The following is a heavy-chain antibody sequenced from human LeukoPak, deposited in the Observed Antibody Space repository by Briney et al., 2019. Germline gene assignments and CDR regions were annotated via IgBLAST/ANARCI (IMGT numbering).Heavy chain of an antibody. D-gene: IGHD3-16*02. V-gene: IGHV3-21*01. CDR2: ISSSSSYI. CDR3: ARDGYTDYYYGMDV. Sequence: AGGSLRLSCAASGFLFSNYWMSWVRQAPGKGLEWVSSISSSSSYIYYADSVKGRFTISRDNAKNSLYLQMNSLRDEATAVYYCARDGYTDYYYGMDVWGKGTTVTVSS. J-gene: IGHJ6*04. CDR1: GFLFSNYW.